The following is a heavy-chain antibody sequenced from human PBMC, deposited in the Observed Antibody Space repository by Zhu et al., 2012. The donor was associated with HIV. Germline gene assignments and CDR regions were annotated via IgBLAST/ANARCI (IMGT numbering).Heavy chain of an antibody. CDR2: IFHSGSP. V-gene: IGHV4-38-2*01. CDR1: RYSISRGYH. Sequence: QVQLQESGPRLVKFSQTLSLTCGVSRYSISRGYHWAWIRQPPGKGLEWIATIFHSGSPHYNPSLKNRVSVSVDTSKNQYSLKLTSVTAADTAVYYCASSSSGYGYFDYWGRXPWSPSPQ. D-gene: IGHD5-18*01. J-gene: IGHJ4*02. CDR3: ASSSSGYGYFDY.